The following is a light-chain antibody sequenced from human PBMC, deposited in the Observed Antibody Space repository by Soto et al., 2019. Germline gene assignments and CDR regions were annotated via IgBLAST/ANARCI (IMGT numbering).Light chain of an antibody. V-gene: IGLV2-14*01. CDR2: AVS. Sequence: QSALTQPASVSGSPGQSITISCTGTSSDVGGYNYVSWYQQHPGKAPKLMIYAVSNRPSGVSNRFSGSKSGNTASLNISGLQGEDEADYYCSSYTSSSTFTVFGTGTKLTVL. J-gene: IGLJ1*01. CDR1: SSDVGGYNY. CDR3: SSYTSSSTFTV.